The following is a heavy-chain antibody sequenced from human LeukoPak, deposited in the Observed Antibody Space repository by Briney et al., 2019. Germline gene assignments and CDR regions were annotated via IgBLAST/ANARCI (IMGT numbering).Heavy chain of an antibody. Sequence: GESLKISCKGSGYSFATYWIACVRQMPGKGLEWMGIIYPDEPNIRYSPSFQGQVTISDDKSISTAYLQWSSLKASDTAIYYCARPPSRGYSSSFEYWGQGTLVTVSS. V-gene: IGHV5-51*01. CDR1: GYSFATYW. CDR3: ARPPSRGYSSSFEY. CDR2: IYPDEPNI. J-gene: IGHJ4*02. D-gene: IGHD2-2*03.